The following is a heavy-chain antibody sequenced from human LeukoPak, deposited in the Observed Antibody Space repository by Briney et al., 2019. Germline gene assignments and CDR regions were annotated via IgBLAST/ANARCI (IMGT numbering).Heavy chain of an antibody. D-gene: IGHD1-26*01. V-gene: IGHV3-23*01. J-gene: IGHJ4*02. CDR1: GFTFSNYA. Sequence: PGGSLRLSCAASGFTFSNYAMRWVRQAPGKGLEWVSGISGSGDSTYYADSVKGRFTISRDNSKNTLYLQMNSLRAEDTALYYCARDGVGATNDYWGQGTLVTVSS. CDR2: ISGSGDST. CDR3: ARDGVGATNDY.